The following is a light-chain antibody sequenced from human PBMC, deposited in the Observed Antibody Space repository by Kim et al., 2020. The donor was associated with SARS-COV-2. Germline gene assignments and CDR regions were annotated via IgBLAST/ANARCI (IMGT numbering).Light chain of an antibody. J-gene: IGLJ2*01. CDR1: SLRSYY. V-gene: IGLV3-19*01. CDR3: KSRASGVNHVV. Sequence: SSELTQDPAVSVALGQTVRITCQGDSLRSYYASWYQQKPGQAPLLVLYEKNKRPSGIPDRLSGSSPGNTASLTIIGAQAEDEADYYCKSRASGVNHVVFG. CDR2: EKN.